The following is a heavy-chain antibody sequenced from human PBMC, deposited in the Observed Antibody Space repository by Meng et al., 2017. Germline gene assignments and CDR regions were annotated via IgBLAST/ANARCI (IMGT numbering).Heavy chain of an antibody. CDR3: ARGLSTTYWYFDL. D-gene: IGHD2/OR15-2a*01. V-gene: IGHV3-33*01. CDR2: IWYDGSNK. J-gene: IGHJ2*01. Sequence: VQLVWCGGGVVQAGRSLRLSCAAAEFTLSSYGMHWVRQAPGKGLEWVAVIWYDGSNKYYADSVKGRFTISRDNSKNTLYLQMNSLRAEDTAVYYCARGLSTTYWYFDLWGRGTLVTVSS. CDR1: EFTLSSYG.